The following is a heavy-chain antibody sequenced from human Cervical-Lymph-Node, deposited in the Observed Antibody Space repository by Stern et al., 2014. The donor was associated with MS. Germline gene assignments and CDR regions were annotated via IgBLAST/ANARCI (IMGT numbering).Heavy chain of an antibody. V-gene: IGHV4-4*02. J-gene: IGHJ4*02. CDR3: AAAAGPRYFDT. CDR1: GASISSSHW. Sequence: VQLVESGPGLVKPSGTLSLTCAVSGASISSSHWWSWVRQPPGKGLEWIGDIFHSGSTYDNPSLKSRVTISVDKSKNHFSLKLSSVTAADTAVYYCAAAAGPRYFDTWGQGTLVTVSS. D-gene: IGHD6-13*01. CDR2: IFHSGST.